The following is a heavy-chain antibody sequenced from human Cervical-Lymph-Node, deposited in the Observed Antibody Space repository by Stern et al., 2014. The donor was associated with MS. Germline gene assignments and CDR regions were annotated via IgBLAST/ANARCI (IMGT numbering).Heavy chain of an antibody. CDR2: IKSKTDGGTT. V-gene: IGHV3-15*01. D-gene: IGHD3-10*01. CDR3: TIPVPYGSGSYWVDPDFFYLYGMDV. J-gene: IGHJ6*02. Sequence: EVQLVESGGGLAKPGGSLRLSCAASGFSFNNAWMSWVRQAPGKGLEWVGRIKSKTDGGTTDYAAPVEGRFTISRDDATSTLYLHMNSLKIDDTAVYYCTIPVPYGSGSYWVDPDFFYLYGMDVWGQGTTVTVSS. CDR1: GFSFNNAW.